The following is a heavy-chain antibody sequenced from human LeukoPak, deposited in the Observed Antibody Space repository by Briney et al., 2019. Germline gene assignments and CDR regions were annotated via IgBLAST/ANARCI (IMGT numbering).Heavy chain of an antibody. D-gene: IGHD2-8*01. CDR3: AKNGQSGFSFDP. CDR1: GFTFSSYG. Sequence: TGRSLRLSCAASGFTFSSYGMHWVRQAPGKGLEWVAFISNDGTTKYYADSVKGRFTISRDNSRNTLYLEMNSLRAEDTAVYYCAKNGQSGFSFDPWGQGTLVTVSS. V-gene: IGHV3-30*18. CDR2: ISNDGTTK. J-gene: IGHJ5*02.